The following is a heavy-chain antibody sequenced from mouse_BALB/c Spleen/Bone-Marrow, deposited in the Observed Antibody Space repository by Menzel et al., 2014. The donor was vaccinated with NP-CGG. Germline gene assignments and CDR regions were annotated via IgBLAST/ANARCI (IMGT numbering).Heavy chain of an antibody. CDR3: ARDGDYDEGYAMDY. D-gene: IGHD2-4*01. J-gene: IGHJ4*01. V-gene: IGHV1-54*01. CDR2: INPGSGGT. CDR1: GYAFTNYL. Sequence: QVQLKQSGAELVRPGTSVKVSCKASGYAFTNYLIEWVKQRPGQGLEWIGVINPGSGGTNYNEKFKGKATLTADKSSSTAYMQLSSLTSDDSAVYFCARDGDYDEGYAMDYWGQRTSVTVSS.